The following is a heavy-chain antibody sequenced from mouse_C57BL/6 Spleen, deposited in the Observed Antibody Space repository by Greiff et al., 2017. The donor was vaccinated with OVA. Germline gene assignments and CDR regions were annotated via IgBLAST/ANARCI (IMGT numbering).Heavy chain of an antibody. V-gene: IGHV1-55*01. Sequence: QVQLQQPGAELVKPGASVKMSCKASGYTFTSYWITWVKQRPGQGLEWIGDIYPGSGSTNYNEKFKSKATLTVDTSSSTAYMQLSSLTSEDSAVDYCARDYGSSYGGYFDYWGQGTTLTVSS. CDR3: ARDYGSSYGGYFDY. J-gene: IGHJ2*01. CDR2: IYPGSGST. D-gene: IGHD1-1*01. CDR1: GYTFTSYW.